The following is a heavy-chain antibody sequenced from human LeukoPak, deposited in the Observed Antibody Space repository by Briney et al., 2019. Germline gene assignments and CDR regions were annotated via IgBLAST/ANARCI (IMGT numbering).Heavy chain of an antibody. J-gene: IGHJ4*02. CDR1: GSTFSSYA. D-gene: IGHD2-2*02. V-gene: IGHV3-23*01. Sequence: GGSLRLSCAASGSTFSSYAMNWVRQAPGKGLEWVSAISGGGDSTYYADSVRGRFTISRDNSKNTLYLQMNSLRAEDTAVYYCAKKSVPNTPPTFDYWGQGTLVTVSS. CDR2: ISGGGDST. CDR3: AKKSVPNTPPTFDY.